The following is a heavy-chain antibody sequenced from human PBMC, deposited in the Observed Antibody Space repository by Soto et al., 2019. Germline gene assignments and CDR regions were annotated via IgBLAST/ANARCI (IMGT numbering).Heavy chain of an antibody. CDR1: GDTVSSNSVA. CDR2: TYYRSRWYS. CDR3: ARSEEDSDYYYGMDV. D-gene: IGHD2-15*01. V-gene: IGHV6-1*01. Sequence: RSLTCVGSGDTVSSNSVAWNWVRQSPSRGLEWLGRTYYRSRWYSDYAVSVRSRIDINADTSKNQVSLQLNSVTPEDTAVYYCARSEEDSDYYYGMDVWGQGTTVTVSS. J-gene: IGHJ6*02.